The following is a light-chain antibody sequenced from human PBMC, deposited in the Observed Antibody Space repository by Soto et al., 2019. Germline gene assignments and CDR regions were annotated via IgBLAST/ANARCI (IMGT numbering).Light chain of an antibody. J-gene: IGKJ1*01. CDR1: QSVSNY. CDR3: QQSYYNPT. Sequence: DIQMTHSPSSLSASVGDRVTITCRASQSVSNYFHWYQQKPGKAPNLLIYDASTLQSGVPSRFSGSGSGTDFNLTISSLQREDFATYYCQQSYYNPTFGQGTKVDIK. CDR2: DAS. V-gene: IGKV1-39*01.